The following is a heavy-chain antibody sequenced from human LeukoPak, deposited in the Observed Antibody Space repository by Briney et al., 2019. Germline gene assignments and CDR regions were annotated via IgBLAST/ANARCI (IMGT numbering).Heavy chain of an antibody. CDR2: IFYSGST. J-gene: IGHJ4*02. D-gene: IGHD2-15*01. Sequence: SETLSLTCTVPGDSIGSSTYYWGWIRQPPGKGPERTGSIFYSGSTFYKPSLESRLTMSVKMSTNQFSQRLSSVTAADTAVDYCARNPCTGGSCYYFDSWGQGILVIVSS. V-gene: IGHV4-39*01. CDR3: ARNPCTGGSCYYFDS. CDR1: GDSIGSSTYY.